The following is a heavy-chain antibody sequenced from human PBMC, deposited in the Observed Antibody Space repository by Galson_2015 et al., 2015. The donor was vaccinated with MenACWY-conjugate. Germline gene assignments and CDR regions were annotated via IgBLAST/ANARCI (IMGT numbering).Heavy chain of an antibody. CDR2: IDPVNSNI. V-gene: IGHV5-51*01. CDR3: ARHPPGGRGMDV. J-gene: IGHJ6*02. D-gene: IGHD1-26*01. Sequence: PMPGKGLEWVGLIDPVNSNIRYSPSFQGQVTISADESISTAYLQWSSLKASDTAMYYCARHPPGGRGMDVWGRGTTVTVSS.